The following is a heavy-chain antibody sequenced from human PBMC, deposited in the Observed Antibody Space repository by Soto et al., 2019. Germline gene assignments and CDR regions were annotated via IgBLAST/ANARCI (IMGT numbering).Heavy chain of an antibody. CDR1: GGTFSSYA. CDR2: IIPIFGTA. CDR3: ARDNLGIAAALNWFDP. J-gene: IGHJ5*02. V-gene: IGHV1-69*01. Sequence: QVQLVQSGAEVKKPGSSVKVSCKASGGTFSSYAISWVRQAPGQGLEWMGGIIPIFGTANYAQKFQGRVTITADESTSTAYMELSSLRSEDTAVYYCARDNLGIAAALNWFDPWGQGILVTVSS. D-gene: IGHD6-13*01.